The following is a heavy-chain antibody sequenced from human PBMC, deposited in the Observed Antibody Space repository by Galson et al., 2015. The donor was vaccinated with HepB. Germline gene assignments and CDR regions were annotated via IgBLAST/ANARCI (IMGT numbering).Heavy chain of an antibody. CDR1: GGSIRSSSYY. CDR2: FYYRESP. J-gene: IGHJ4*02. CDR3: ARHILDTSAFFDY. D-gene: IGHD3-10*01. V-gene: IGHV4-39*01. Sequence: SETLSLTCTVSGGSIRSSSYYWGWIRQPPGKGLEWIGTFYYRESPYYNPSLKSRVTISEDSSKSQFSLKLTFVTAADTAVYYCARHILDTSAFFDYWGQGTLVAVSS.